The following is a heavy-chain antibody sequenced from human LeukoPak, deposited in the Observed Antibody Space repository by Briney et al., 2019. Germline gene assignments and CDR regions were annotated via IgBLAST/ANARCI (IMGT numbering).Heavy chain of an antibody. Sequence: PSETLSLTCTVPGGSISSSSYYWCWIRQPPGKGLEWIGSIYYSGNTYYGPSLRSRVTISVDTSKYQFSLNLSSVTAADTALFYCARHTVSGAYDYWGQGTLASVSS. D-gene: IGHD1-26*01. CDR3: ARHTVSGAYDY. CDR1: GGSISSSSYY. J-gene: IGHJ4*02. CDR2: IYYSGNT. V-gene: IGHV4-39*01.